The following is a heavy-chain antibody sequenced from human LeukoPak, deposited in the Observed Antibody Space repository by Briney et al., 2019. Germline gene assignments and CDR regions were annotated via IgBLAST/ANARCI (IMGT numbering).Heavy chain of an antibody. CDR1: GGSISSSNYY. Sequence: SETLSLTCIVSGGSISSSNYYWGWIRQSPGKGLEWIGSIYSRGSTYYNPSLKSRVIVSSDMSKNQFSLMLNSVTAADTAVYYCARGRDTAMVSSGGYYYYMDVWGKGTTVTVSS. V-gene: IGHV4-39*07. D-gene: IGHD5-18*01. CDR2: IYSRGST. J-gene: IGHJ6*03. CDR3: ARGRDTAMVSSGGYYYYMDV.